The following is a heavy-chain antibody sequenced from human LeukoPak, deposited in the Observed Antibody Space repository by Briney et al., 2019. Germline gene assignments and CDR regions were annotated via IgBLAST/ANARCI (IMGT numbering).Heavy chain of an antibody. Sequence: GGSLRLSCAASGFTFSSYSMNWVRQAPGKGLEWVSSISSGSSYIYYADSVKGRFTISRDNAKNSLYLQMNSLRAEDTAVYYCARDLGCSGYDRSYGMDVWGQGTTVTVSS. CDR1: GFTFSSYS. V-gene: IGHV3-21*01. D-gene: IGHD5-12*01. CDR3: ARDLGCSGYDRSYGMDV. J-gene: IGHJ6*02. CDR2: ISSGSSYI.